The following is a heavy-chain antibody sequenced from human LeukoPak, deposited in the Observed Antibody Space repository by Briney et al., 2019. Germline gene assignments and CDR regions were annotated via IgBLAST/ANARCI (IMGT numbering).Heavy chain of an antibody. Sequence: ASVKVSCKASGCTFTDYYMHWVRQAPGQGLEWMGWINPNSGGTDYAQKFQGRVTMTRDTSISTAYMELSRLRSDDTAVYYCATDYGDYESGYWGQGTLVTVSS. CDR2: INPNSGGT. CDR1: GCTFTDYY. CDR3: ATDYGDYESGY. V-gene: IGHV1-2*02. D-gene: IGHD4-17*01. J-gene: IGHJ4*02.